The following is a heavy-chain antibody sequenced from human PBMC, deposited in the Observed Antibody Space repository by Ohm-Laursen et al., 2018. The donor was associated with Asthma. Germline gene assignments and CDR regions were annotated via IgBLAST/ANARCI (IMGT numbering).Heavy chain of an antibody. CDR1: GYTFTGYY. CDR2: INPNSGGT. V-gene: IGHV1-2*06. J-gene: IGHJ4*02. CDR3: ARGGVIAARTVDY. Sequence: ESSVKVSCKASGYTFTGYYMHWVRQAPGQGLEWMGRINPNSGGTNYAQKFQGRVTMTRDTSISTAYMELSRLRSDDTAVYYCARGGVIAARTVDYWGQGTLVTVSS. D-gene: IGHD6-6*01.